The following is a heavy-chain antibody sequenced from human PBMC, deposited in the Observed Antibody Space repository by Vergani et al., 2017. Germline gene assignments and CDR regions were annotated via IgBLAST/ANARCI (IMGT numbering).Heavy chain of an antibody. D-gene: IGHD3-22*01. CDR3: ARGLNYYDSSGYYWKYYYYGMDV. V-gene: IGHV4-30-2*01. Sequence: QLQLQESGSGLVKPSQTLSLNCAASGGSISSGAFSWGWIRQPPGRGLQWIGHIFQSGSPDYNALLKSRVNISLDKSKNHFSLSLSSVTAADTAVYYCARGLNYYDSSGYYWKYYYYGMDVWGQGTTVTVSS. J-gene: IGHJ6*02. CDR1: GGSISSGAFS. CDR2: IFQSGSP.